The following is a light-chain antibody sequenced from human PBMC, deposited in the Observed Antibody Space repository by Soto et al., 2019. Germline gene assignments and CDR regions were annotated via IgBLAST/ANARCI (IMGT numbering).Light chain of an antibody. CDR3: TSYTSSTPWV. V-gene: IGLV2-14*01. CDR1: SSDVGRYNY. Sequence: QSVLTQPASVSGSPGQSITISCTGTSSDVGRYNYVSWYQQHPGKAPKLMIYEVSNRPSGVSNRFSASKSGNKASLTISWLQAEDEADYYCTSYTSSTPWVFGGGTKLTVL. CDR2: EVS. J-gene: IGLJ3*02.